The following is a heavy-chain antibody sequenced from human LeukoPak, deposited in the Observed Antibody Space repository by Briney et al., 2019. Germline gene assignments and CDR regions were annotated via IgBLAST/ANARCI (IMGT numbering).Heavy chain of an antibody. D-gene: IGHD3-10*01. CDR3: ARRYGSGRLDV. Sequence: GGSLRLSCAASGFTFSSYSMNWVRQAPGKGLEWVSYISSSSSTIYYADSVKGRFTISRDNAKNSLYLQMNSLRAEDTAVYFCARRYGSGRLDVWGKGTTVTVSS. V-gene: IGHV3-48*01. CDR1: GFTFSSYS. J-gene: IGHJ6*04. CDR2: ISSSSSTI.